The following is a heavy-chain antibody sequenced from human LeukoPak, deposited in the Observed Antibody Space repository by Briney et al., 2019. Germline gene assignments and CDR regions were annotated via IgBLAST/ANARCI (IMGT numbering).Heavy chain of an antibody. CDR3: ARSSYYDFWSG. CDR2: ITPSGGST. V-gene: IGHV1-46*01. D-gene: IGHD3-3*01. Sequence: ASVKVSCKESGYTFTSYYMHWVRQAPGQGLEWMGIITPSGGSTSYAQKFQGRVTMTRDTSTSTVYMELSSLRSEDTAVYYCARSSYYDFWSGWGQGTLVTVSS. J-gene: IGHJ4*02. CDR1: GYTFTSYY.